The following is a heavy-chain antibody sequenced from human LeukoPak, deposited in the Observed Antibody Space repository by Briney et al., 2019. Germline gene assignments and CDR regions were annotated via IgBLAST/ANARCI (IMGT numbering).Heavy chain of an antibody. Sequence: GGSLRLSCAASGFIFSSYGMHWVRQAPGKGLEWVAVIWYDGSNDYYGTSVKGRFTISRDNAKNTLYLQMNSLRAEDTAVYYCAREPYYASGSYYPIWGQGTMVTVSS. CDR3: AREPYYASGSYYPI. J-gene: IGHJ3*01. V-gene: IGHV3-33*01. D-gene: IGHD3-10*01. CDR2: IWYDGSND. CDR1: GFIFSSYG.